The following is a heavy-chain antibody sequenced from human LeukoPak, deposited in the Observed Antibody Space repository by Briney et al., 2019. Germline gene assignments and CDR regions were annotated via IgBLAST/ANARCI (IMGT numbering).Heavy chain of an antibody. V-gene: IGHV4-39*07. J-gene: IGHJ4*02. CDR2: IYYFGST. CDR3: ASRYPSDSRAYSLDS. Sequence: SETLSLTCTVSGGSINSSSYYWGWIRQPPGKGLEWIGSIYYFGSTYSNPSLKSRVTISVDKSKNLFSLQLASVTAADTAVYYCASRYPSDSRAYSLDSWGQGTLVTVSS. CDR1: GGSINSSSYY. D-gene: IGHD3-22*01.